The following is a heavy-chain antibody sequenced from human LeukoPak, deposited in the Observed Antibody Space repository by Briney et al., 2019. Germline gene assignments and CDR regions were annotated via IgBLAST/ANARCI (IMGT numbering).Heavy chain of an antibody. Sequence: SVKVSCKASGGTFSSYAISWVRQAPGQGLEWMGGIIPISGTANYAQKFQGRVTITADESTSTAYMELSSLRSEDTAVYYCARGGDGYNYVYYFDYWGQGTLVTVSS. CDR3: ARGGDGYNYVYYFDY. J-gene: IGHJ4*02. V-gene: IGHV1-69*13. CDR2: IIPISGTA. D-gene: IGHD5-24*01. CDR1: GGTFSSYA.